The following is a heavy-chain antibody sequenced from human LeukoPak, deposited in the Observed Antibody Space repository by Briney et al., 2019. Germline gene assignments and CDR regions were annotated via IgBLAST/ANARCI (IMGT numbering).Heavy chain of an antibody. CDR2: ISSSSSYI. CDR3: ARGLDCSSTSCYPTLFDY. CDR1: GFTFSSYS. V-gene: IGHV3-21*01. J-gene: IGHJ4*02. Sequence: PGGSLRLSCAAYGFTFSSYSMNWVRQAPGKGLEWVSSISSSSSYIYYADSVKGRFTISRDNAKNSLYLQMNSLRAEDTAVYYCARGLDCSSTSCYPTLFDYWGQGTLVTVSS. D-gene: IGHD2-2*01.